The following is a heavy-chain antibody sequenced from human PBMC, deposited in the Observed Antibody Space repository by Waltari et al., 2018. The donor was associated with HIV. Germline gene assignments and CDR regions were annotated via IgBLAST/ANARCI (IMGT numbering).Heavy chain of an antibody. CDR2: IYPGDSTS. Sequence: EVQLVQSGAEVKKPGESLKISCKGSGYSFTSHWIGWVRQMPGKGLEWMGIIYPGDSTSRYSPSVQGQVTISADKSISTAYLQWSSLKASDTAMYYCARRLLDTAPLSDGMDVWGQGTTVTVSS. V-gene: IGHV5-51*01. CDR3: ARRLLDTAPLSDGMDV. CDR1: GYSFTSHW. D-gene: IGHD5-18*01. J-gene: IGHJ6*02.